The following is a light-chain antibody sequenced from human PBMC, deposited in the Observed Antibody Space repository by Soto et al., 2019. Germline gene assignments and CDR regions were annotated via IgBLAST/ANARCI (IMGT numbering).Light chain of an antibody. CDR3: QQYERYPLT. Sequence: DIQMTQSPSTLSASVGDRVIITCRASQSVSGWLAWYRQKPGKAPELLIYPASTLETGVPSRFSGSGSGTDFTLTVSSLQREDFATYYCQQYERYPLTFGGGTKVEIK. CDR1: QSVSGW. V-gene: IGKV1-5*03. J-gene: IGKJ4*01. CDR2: PAS.